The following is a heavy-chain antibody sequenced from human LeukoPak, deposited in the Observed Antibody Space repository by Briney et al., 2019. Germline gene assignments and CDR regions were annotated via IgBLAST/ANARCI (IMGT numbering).Heavy chain of an antibody. CDR1: GLTFSTYS. V-gene: IGHV3-21*01. Sequence: GGSLRLSCAASGLTFSTYSMNWVRQAPGKGLEWVSSISRSSDYIYYADSVKGRFTISRDNAKNSLYLQMSSLRAEETAVYYCARRYCSSTNCYAFDIWGQGTMVTVSS. J-gene: IGHJ3*02. D-gene: IGHD2-2*01. CDR3: ARRYCSSTNCYAFDI. CDR2: ISRSSDYI.